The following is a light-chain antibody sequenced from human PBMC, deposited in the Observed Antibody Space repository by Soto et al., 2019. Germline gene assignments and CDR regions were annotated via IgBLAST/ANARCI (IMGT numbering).Light chain of an antibody. CDR1: QSINTF. J-gene: IGKJ1*01. V-gene: IGKV1-39*01. CDR3: QQTYTSRPWT. Sequence: DIQMTQPPSTLSASVVDRVSITCRASQSINTFLNWYQQRPGKAPNLLIYGASNLQSGVPSRFSGSGSGTDFTLTISSLQPEDFATYYCQQTYTSRPWTFGSGHKVDLK. CDR2: GAS.